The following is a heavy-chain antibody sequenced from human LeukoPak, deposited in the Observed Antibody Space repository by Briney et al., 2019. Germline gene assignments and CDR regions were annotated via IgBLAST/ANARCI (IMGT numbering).Heavy chain of an antibody. CDR3: ARPPDGLLGYYYYMDV. J-gene: IGHJ6*03. V-gene: IGHV3-7*01. Sequence: PGGSLRLSCAASGFTFSSYWMSWVRQAPGKGLEWVANIKQDGSEKYYVDSVKGRFTISRDNAKNSLYLQMNSLRAEDTAVYYCARPPDGLLGYYYYMDVWGKGTTVTVSS. D-gene: IGHD2-15*01. CDR2: IKQDGSEK. CDR1: GFTFSSYW.